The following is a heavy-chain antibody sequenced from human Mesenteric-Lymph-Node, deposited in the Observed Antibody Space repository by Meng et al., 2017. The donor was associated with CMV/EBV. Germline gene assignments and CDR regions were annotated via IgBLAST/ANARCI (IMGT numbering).Heavy chain of an antibody. V-gene: IGHV1-2*02. D-gene: IGHD3-16*01. CDR3: AREELVMMDPHFDS. J-gene: IGHJ5*01. CDR1: GYTFTGYF. Sequence: SGYTFTGYFLQWVRQAPGQGLEWMGWINPSSGATTYAQKFQGRVTLTRDTSISTAYLELSRLTSDDTAVYYCAREELVMMDPHFDSWGQGTLVTVSS. CDR2: INPSSGAT.